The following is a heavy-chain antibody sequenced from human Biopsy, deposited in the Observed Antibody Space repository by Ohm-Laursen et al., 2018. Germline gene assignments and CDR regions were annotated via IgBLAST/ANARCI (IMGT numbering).Heavy chain of an antibody. D-gene: IGHD2/OR15-2a*01. J-gene: IGHJ3*02. V-gene: IGHV4-59*02. CDR1: GGSVGDYF. CDR2: TYYRGTS. CDR3: AAFPFSGGPAFDI. Sequence: SETLSLTCSVSGGSVGDYFLSWIRLVPGKRPEWIGYTYYRGTSENNPSLRSRVTTSVDISRNQFFLNMKSVTGADTAVYYCAAFPFSGGPAFDIWGQGTTVIFSS.